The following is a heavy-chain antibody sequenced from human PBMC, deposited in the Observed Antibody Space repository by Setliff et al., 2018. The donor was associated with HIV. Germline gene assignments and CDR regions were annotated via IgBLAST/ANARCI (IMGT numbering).Heavy chain of an antibody. J-gene: IGHJ2*01. D-gene: IGHD3-16*01. V-gene: IGHV1-8*01. Sequence: GASVKVSCKASGYTFTSYDINWVRQATGQGLEWMGWMNPNSGNTGYAQKFQGRVTMTRNTSISTAYMELSSLRSEDTAVYYCARKRGEEAVTGPNWYFDLWGRGTLVTVSS. CDR2: MNPNSGNT. CDR3: ARKRGEEAVTGPNWYFDL. CDR1: GYTFTSYD.